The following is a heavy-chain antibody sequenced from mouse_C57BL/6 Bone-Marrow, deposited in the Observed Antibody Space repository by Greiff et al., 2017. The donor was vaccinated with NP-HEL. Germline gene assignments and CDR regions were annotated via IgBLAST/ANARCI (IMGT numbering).Heavy chain of an antibody. V-gene: IGHV2-6*01. D-gene: IGHD2-1*01. J-gene: IGHJ3*01. CDR3: ASLGNYGAY. CDR2: IWGVGST. CDR1: GFSLTSYG. Sequence: QVQLKESGPGLVAPSQSLSITCTVSGFSLTSYGVDWVRQSPGKGLEWLGVIWGVGSTNYNSALKSRLSISKDNSKSQVFLKMNRLQTDDTAMYYCASLGNYGAYWGQGTLVTVSA.